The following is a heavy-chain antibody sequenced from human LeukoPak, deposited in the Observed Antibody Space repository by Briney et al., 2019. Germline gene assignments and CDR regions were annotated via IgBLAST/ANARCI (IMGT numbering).Heavy chain of an antibody. CDR2: ISGSDGST. CDR1: GFTFSIYA. V-gene: IGHV3-23*01. Sequence: GGSLRLSCAASGFTFSIYAMTWVRQAPGKGLEWVSVISGSDGSTYYADSVKGRFTISRDNSKNTVYLQMNSLRAEDTALYYCAKGEQIMVRGVCEYWGQGTLVTVSS. D-gene: IGHD3-10*01. CDR3: AKGEQIMVRGVCEY. J-gene: IGHJ4*02.